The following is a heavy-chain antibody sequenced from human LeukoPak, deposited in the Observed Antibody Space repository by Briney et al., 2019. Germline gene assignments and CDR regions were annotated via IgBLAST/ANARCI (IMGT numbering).Heavy chain of an antibody. J-gene: IGHJ5*02. D-gene: IGHD2-2*01. CDR2: INHSGST. V-gene: IGHV4-34*01. Sequence: SETLSLTCAVYGGSFSGYYWSWIRQPPGKGLEWIGEINHSGSTNYNPSLKSRVTISVDTSKNQFSLKLSSVTAADTAVYYCARSERRDIVVVPAARNWFDPWGQGTLVTVSS. CDR1: GGSFSGYY. CDR3: ARSERRDIVVVPAARNWFDP.